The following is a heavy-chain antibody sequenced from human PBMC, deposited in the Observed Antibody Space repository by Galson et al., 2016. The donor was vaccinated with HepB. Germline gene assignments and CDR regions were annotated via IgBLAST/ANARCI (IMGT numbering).Heavy chain of an antibody. V-gene: IGHV3-30-3*01. D-gene: IGHD7-27*01. CDR3: ARVLGTHRGPQDY. CDR2: ISYDGNNK. J-gene: IGHJ4*02. Sequence: SLRLSCAAPGFTFSTFAIYWVRQAPGKGLEWVAVISYDGNNKYYADSVKGRFTISRDNSKNTLYLQMNSLRPEDTAVYYCARVLGTHRGPQDYWGQGTLVAVSS. CDR1: GFTFSTFA.